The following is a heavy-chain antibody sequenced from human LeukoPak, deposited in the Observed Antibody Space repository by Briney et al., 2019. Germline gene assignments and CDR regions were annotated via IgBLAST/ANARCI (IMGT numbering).Heavy chain of an antibody. Sequence: GGSLRLSCAASGFTFSSYSMNWVRQAPGKGLEWVSSISSSSSYIYYADSVKGRFTISRDNAKNSLYLQMNSLRAEDAAVYYCARDRVVGATTGWGQGTLVTVSS. CDR1: GFTFSSYS. D-gene: IGHD1-26*01. V-gene: IGHV3-21*01. CDR2: ISSSSSYI. CDR3: ARDRVVGATTG. J-gene: IGHJ4*02.